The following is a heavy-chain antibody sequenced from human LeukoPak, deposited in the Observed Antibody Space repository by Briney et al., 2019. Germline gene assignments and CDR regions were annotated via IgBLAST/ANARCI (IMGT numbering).Heavy chain of an antibody. CDR1: GFTFSSYE. V-gene: IGHV3-48*03. D-gene: IGHD2-15*01. J-gene: IGHJ3*02. Sequence: GGSLRLSCAASGFTFSSYEMNWVRQAPGKGLEWVSYISSSGSTIYYADSVKGRFTISRDSAKNSLYLQMNSLRAEDTAVYYCATEVVAATNDAFDIWGQGTMVTVSS. CDR3: ATEVVAATNDAFDI. CDR2: ISSSGSTI.